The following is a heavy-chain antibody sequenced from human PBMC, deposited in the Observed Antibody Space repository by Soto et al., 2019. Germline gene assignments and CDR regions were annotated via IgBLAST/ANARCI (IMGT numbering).Heavy chain of an antibody. CDR1: GFTFINFA. Sequence: EVQLLESGGGLVQPGGSLRLSCAGSGFTFINFAMNWVRQAPGKGLEWASTISGGGDAAFFADSVRGRFTISRDNSKDTVTLQMNSLGVDDTAVYYCARKVPGSTSRPDYWYFDLWGRGTLVTVSS. V-gene: IGHV3-23*01. D-gene: IGHD3-10*01. CDR2: ISGGGDAA. J-gene: IGHJ2*01. CDR3: ARKVPGSTSRPDYWYFDL.